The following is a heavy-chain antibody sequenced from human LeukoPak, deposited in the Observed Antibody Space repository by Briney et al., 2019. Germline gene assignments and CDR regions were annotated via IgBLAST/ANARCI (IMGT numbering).Heavy chain of an antibody. V-gene: IGHV1-2*02. CDR3: ARVSRSYYDILTGYYFPSEYYFDY. D-gene: IGHD3-9*01. CDR2: INPNSGGT. CDR1: GYTFTGYY. Sequence: ASVKVSCKASGYTFTGYYMHWVRQAPGQGLEWMGWINPNSGGTNYAQKFQCRVTMTRDTSISTAYMELSRLRSDDTAVYYCARVSRSYYDILTGYYFPSEYYFDYWGQGTLVTVSS. J-gene: IGHJ4*02.